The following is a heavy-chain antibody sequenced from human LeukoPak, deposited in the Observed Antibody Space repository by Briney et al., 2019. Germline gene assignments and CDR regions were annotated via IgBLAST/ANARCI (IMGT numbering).Heavy chain of an antibody. Sequence: ASVKVSCKASGFTSTNFAVQWVRQARGQRLEWIGWIIVGSGATKCAQDFQERVTITRDLSTSTLYMELRSLTSEDTAVYYCAADLSNPRMGASYLDSWGQGTLVTVSS. CDR3: AADLSNPRMGASYLDS. CDR1: GFTSTNFA. V-gene: IGHV1-58*01. CDR2: IIVGSGAT. D-gene: IGHD3-16*01. J-gene: IGHJ4*02.